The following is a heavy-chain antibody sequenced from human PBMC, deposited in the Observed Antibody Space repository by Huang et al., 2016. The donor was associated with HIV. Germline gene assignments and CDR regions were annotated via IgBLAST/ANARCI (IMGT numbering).Heavy chain of an antibody. J-gene: IGHJ4*02. V-gene: IGHV1-69*13. CDR3: ARDREIYGSGNYYHPTYFDF. Sequence: QFQLVQSGAGVKKSGSSVRLSCKTSGGTLGNSAFSWVRQAPGQGLEWMGGFIPIFGTTHYAQKFQGRVTLTADESTSTVYMELSSLRSEDKAIYYCARDREIYGSGNYYHPTYFDFWGQGTLVSVSS. D-gene: IGHD3-10*01. CDR2: FIPIFGTT. CDR1: GGTLGNSA.